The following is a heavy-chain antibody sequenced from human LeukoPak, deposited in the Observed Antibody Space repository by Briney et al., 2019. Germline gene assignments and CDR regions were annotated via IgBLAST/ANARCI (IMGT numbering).Heavy chain of an antibody. CDR3: AREGAGAAIDY. CDR2: IFPSGGEI. CDR1: GFTFSTFA. V-gene: IGHV3-21*01. D-gene: IGHD1-26*01. J-gene: IGHJ4*02. Sequence: GGSLRLSCAASGFTFSTFAMIWVRQPPGKGLEWVSSIFPSGGEIHYADSVRGRFTISRDNAKNSLYLQMNSLRAEDTAVYYCAREGAGAAIDYWGQGTLVTVSS.